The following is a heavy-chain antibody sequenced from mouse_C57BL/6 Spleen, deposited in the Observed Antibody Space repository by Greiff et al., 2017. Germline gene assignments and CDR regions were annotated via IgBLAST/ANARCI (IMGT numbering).Heavy chain of an antibody. J-gene: IGHJ4*01. CDR3: TRDGLRQDYYAMDY. CDR1: GFTFSSYA. CDR2: ISSGGDYI. V-gene: IGHV5-9-1*02. D-gene: IGHD2-4*01. Sequence: EVKLVESGAGLVKPGGSLKLSCAASGFTFSSYAMSWVRQTPEKRLEWVAYISSGGDYIYYADTVKGRFTISRDNARNTLYLQMSSLKSEDTAMYYCTRDGLRQDYYAMDYWGQGTSVTVSS.